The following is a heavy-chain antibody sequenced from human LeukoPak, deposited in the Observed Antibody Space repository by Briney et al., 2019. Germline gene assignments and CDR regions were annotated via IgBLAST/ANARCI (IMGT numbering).Heavy chain of an antibody. CDR3: ARWNSGGDY. D-gene: IGHD1/OR15-1a*01. Sequence: SETLSLTCSVSGGSISNYHWSWIRQPPGKGLEWIGYIYYSGGSGSTNYNPSLKSRVTISVDASKNQFSLNLSSVTAADTAVYYCARWNSGGDYWGQGTLVTVSS. J-gene: IGHJ4*02. CDR2: IYYSGGSGST. CDR1: GGSISNYH. V-gene: IGHV4-59*01.